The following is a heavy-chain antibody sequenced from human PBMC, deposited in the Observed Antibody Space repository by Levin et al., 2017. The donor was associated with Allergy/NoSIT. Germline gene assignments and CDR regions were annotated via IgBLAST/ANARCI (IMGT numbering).Heavy chain of an antibody. CDR1: GFTFNIYT. CDR3: ARGPEV. Sequence: GESLKISCSTSGFTFNIYTMNWVRQAPGKGLEWISFISTNSAYIFYADSVRGRFTISRDNAEGSLYLQMNSLRADDTAMYYCARGPEVWGQGTPVTVPS. CDR2: ISTNSAYI. V-gene: IGHV3-21*01. J-gene: IGHJ4*02.